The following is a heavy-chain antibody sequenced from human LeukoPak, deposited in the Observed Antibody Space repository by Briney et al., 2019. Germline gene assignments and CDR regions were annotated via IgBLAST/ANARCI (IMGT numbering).Heavy chain of an antibody. V-gene: IGHV1-46*01. J-gene: IGHJ6*02. D-gene: IGHD2-21*01. CDR3: ARETFPNYYYSGIDV. CDR2: INPSGGST. Sequence: ASVKVSCKASGYTFTSYYMHWVRQAPGQGLEWMGIINPSGGSTSYAQKFQGRVTMTRDTSTSTVYMELSSLRSEDTAVYYCARETFPNYYYSGIDVWGQGTTVTVSS. CDR1: GYTFTSYY.